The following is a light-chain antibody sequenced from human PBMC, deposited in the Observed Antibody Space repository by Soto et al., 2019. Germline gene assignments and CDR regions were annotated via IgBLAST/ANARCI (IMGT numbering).Light chain of an antibody. V-gene: IGLV2-14*01. CDR3: SSYTSSSTLV. CDR1: SSDVGGYNY. CDR2: DVS. J-gene: IGLJ2*01. Sequence: QSVLTQPASVSGSPGQSITISCTATSSDVGGYNYVSWYQQHPGKAPKFMIYDVSNRPSGVSNRFSGSKSGNTASLTISGLQAEDEADYYCSSYTSSSTLVFGGGTKLTVL.